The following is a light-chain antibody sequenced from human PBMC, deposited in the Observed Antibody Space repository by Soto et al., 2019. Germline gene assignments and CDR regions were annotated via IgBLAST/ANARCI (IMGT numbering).Light chain of an antibody. CDR3: QQAYGFAFT. Sequence: DIQMTQSPSSVSASVGDRVTISCRASQGISTWLAWYQQKPGKAPKLLIFGSSSLQSGVPSRFSASGSGTDFTLTISSLQPEYVATYFCQQAYGFAFTFGPGTTVHIK. CDR1: QGISTW. J-gene: IGKJ3*01. V-gene: IGKV1-12*01. CDR2: GSS.